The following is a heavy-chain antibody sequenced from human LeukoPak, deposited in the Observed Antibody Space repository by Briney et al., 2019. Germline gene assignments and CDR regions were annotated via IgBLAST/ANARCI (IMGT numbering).Heavy chain of an antibody. CDR3: ATSRTFEY. Sequence: GGSLRLSCAASGFTFSSYWMHWVRQAQGKGLVWVSRIKSDGSSTSYADSVKGRFTISRDNAKNTVYLQMNSLRAEDTAVYYCATSRTFEYWGQGTPVTVSS. J-gene: IGHJ4*02. V-gene: IGHV3-74*01. CDR1: GFTFSSYW. CDR2: IKSDGSST.